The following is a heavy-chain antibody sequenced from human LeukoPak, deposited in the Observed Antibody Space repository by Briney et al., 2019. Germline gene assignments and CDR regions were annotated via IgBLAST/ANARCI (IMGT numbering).Heavy chain of an antibody. CDR2: INHSGST. J-gene: IGHJ2*01. CDR3: ARFTGKYGAQWYFEL. V-gene: IGHV4-34*01. D-gene: IGHD4-17*01. CDR1: GGSFSGYY. Sequence: SETLSLTCAVYGGSFSGYYWSRIRQPPGKGLEWIGEINHSGSTNYNPSLKGRGTISVDTSKTQCSLKFNAVTAADTAMYYCARFTGKYGAQWYFELWGRGTQVTVSS.